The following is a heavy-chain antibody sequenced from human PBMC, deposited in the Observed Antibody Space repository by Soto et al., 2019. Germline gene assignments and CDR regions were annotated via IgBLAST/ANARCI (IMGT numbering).Heavy chain of an antibody. CDR1: GFTFSNAW. V-gene: IGHV3-15*07. D-gene: IGHD3-22*01. CDR3: AYYRDNSGRHVDF. Sequence: EVQLVESGGGLVKPGGSLRLSCAASGFTFSNAWMKWVRQAPGEGLEWVGRIKSEANGGTTDHAAAVKGRFIISRDDSKNMLFLQMDSLITDDSAVYCCAYYRDNSGRHVDFWGQGTLVTVSS. CDR2: IKSEANGGTT. J-gene: IGHJ4*02.